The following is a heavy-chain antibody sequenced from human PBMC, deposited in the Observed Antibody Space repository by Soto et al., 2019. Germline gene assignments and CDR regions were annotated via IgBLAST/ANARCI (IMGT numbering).Heavy chain of an antibody. CDR1: QSSVTTCGLG. D-gene: IGHD5-12*01. J-gene: IGHJ6*02. CDR3: AHSRGYNGYEGPPLYEMDV. Sequence: TLEQPRQTITHAYTVPQSSVTTCGLGKNRIRQPPGKTLEWLALIYWIDFKRYTSSLESSLTITKDTSQNHVVLKVTNVDPADTATYYCAHSRGYNGYEGPPLYEMDVWGQGTTLTV. CDR2: IYWIDFK. V-gene: IGHV2-5*01.